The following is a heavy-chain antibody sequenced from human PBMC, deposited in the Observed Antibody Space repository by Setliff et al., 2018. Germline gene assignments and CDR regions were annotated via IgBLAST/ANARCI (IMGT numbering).Heavy chain of an antibody. CDR2: INSGGSST. Sequence: GGSLRLSCAASGFTFSRHGMHWVRQAPGKGLEWVSAINSGGSSTYYADSAKGRFTISRDNSKNTLYLQMNSLRAEDTAIYSCARTQVVPAATYSIDYWGQGTLVTVSS. D-gene: IGHD2-2*01. CDR3: ARTQVVPAATYSIDY. V-gene: IGHV3-NL1*01. CDR1: GFTFSRHG. J-gene: IGHJ4*02.